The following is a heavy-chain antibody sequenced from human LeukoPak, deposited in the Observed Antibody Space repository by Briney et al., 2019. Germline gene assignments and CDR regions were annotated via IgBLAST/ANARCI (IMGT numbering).Heavy chain of an antibody. Sequence: PSETLSLTCAVYGGSFSGYYWSWIRQPPGKVLGWIGEINHSGSTNYNPSLKSRVTISVDTSKNQFSLKLSSVTAADTAVYYCARGDMAKTYFDYWGQGTLVTVSS. CDR2: INHSGST. CDR3: ARGDMAKTYFDY. D-gene: IGHD5-24*01. V-gene: IGHV4-34*01. J-gene: IGHJ4*02. CDR1: GGSFSGYY.